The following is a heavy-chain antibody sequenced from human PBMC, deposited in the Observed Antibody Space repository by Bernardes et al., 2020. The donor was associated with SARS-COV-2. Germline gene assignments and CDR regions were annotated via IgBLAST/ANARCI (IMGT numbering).Heavy chain of an antibody. D-gene: IGHD3-16*01. Sequence: VGSLRLSCAASGFTFSSYWMHWVRQVPGKGLVWVSRVNRDGSTTNYADSVRGRFTISRDNAKNTLHLQMNSLRVEDTAVYYCARGMIYSYTMDVWGQGTTFTVSS. CDR3: ARGMIYSYTMDV. J-gene: IGHJ6*02. CDR1: GFTFSSYW. V-gene: IGHV3-74*01. CDR2: VNRDGSTT.